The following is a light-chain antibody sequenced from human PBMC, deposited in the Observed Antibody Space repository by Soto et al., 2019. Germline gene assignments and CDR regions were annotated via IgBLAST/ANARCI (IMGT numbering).Light chain of an antibody. CDR3: QQYGSSPRT. CDR1: QSVRNNF. J-gene: IGKJ1*01. Sequence: EIVLTQSPGTLSLSPGERATLSCRASQSVRNNFLAWYQQNPGQAPRLLIYGASARATAIPDRFSGSGSGTDFTLTISRLEPEDFAVYYCQQYGSSPRTFGQGTKVEIQ. CDR2: GAS. V-gene: IGKV3-20*01.